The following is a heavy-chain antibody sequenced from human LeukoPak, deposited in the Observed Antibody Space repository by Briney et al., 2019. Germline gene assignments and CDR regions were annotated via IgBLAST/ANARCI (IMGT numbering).Heavy chain of an antibody. D-gene: IGHD5-18*01. CDR3: ARDQYSYAHAAH. V-gene: IGHV3-66*01. CDR1: GFTVSSNY. Sequence: PGGSLRLSCAASGFTVSSNYMSWVRQAPGKGLEWVSVIYSGGTTYYADSVKGRFTIPRDNSKNTLHLQMNNLRAEDTAVYYCARDQYSYAHAAHWGQGTLVTVSS. J-gene: IGHJ4*02. CDR2: IYSGGTT.